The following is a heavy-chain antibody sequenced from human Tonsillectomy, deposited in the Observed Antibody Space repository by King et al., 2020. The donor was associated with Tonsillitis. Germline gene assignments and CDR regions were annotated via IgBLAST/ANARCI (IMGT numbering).Heavy chain of an antibody. CDR3: TRAPQYYYGSGSHLGYHEY. Sequence: QLVQSGGDLVQPGRSLRLSCTASGFTFGDYAMSWIRQAPGKGLEWVGFIGSKGYGGTTEYAASVKGRFIISRDDSKSIAYLQMQSLKTEDTAVYYCTRAPQYYYGSGSHLGYHEYWGQGTLVTVSS. J-gene: IGHJ4*02. D-gene: IGHD3-10*01. CDR1: GFTFGDYA. V-gene: IGHV3-49*03. CDR2: IGSKGYGGTT.